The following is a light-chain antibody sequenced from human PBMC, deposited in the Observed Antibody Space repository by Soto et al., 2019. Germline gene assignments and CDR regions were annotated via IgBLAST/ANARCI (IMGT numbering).Light chain of an antibody. J-gene: IGKJ1*01. CDR2: KAS. Sequence: DIQMPQYPSTLPGPVGDRVTITCRANQRMSSWLAWYQLKPGKAPKLLIYKASNLESGVPPRFSGSGPGTEFTLTISSLQHEDFATYYCQQYVNYPWTFGPGTKVDIK. CDR1: QRMSSW. V-gene: IGKV1-5*03. CDR3: QQYVNYPWT.